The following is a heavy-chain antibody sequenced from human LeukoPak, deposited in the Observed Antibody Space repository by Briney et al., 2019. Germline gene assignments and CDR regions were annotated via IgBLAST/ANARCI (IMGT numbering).Heavy chain of an antibody. J-gene: IGHJ3*01. D-gene: IGHD7-27*01. CDR2: IDTSSSTI. CDR3: AREDDSWGPNNLDL. CDR1: AFTFSDYS. Sequence: PGGSLRLSCAASAFTFSDYSMNWVRQAPGKGLEWISYIDTSSSTIYYADSVMGRFTIYRDNAKESLYLKMNSLRDEDTAVYYCAREDDSWGPNNLDLWGQGTMVTVSS. V-gene: IGHV3-48*02.